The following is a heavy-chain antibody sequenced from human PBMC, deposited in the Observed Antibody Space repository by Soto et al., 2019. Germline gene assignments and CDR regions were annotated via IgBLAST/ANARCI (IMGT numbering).Heavy chain of an antibody. CDR2: IGGSGGRP. CDR3: AKTAEAVAGTVYDS. J-gene: IGHJ4*02. V-gene: IGHV3-23*01. Sequence: EVQLLESGGGLVQPGGSLGLSCAASQFTFSNYAMGWVSQPPGKGLEWVSAIGGSGGRPHYADSVKGRFTISRDNSKNTLYLQMNSLRAEDTAVYYCAKTAEAVAGTVYDSWGQGTLVTVSS. CDR1: QFTFSNYA. D-gene: IGHD6-19*01.